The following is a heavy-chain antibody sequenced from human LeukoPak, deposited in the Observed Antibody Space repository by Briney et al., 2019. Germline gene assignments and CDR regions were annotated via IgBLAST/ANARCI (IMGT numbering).Heavy chain of an antibody. V-gene: IGHV3-7*01. CDR2: IKQDGSEK. CDR1: GFTFSEAW. J-gene: IGHJ5*02. D-gene: IGHD3-16*02. Sequence: QTGGSLRLSCAASGFTFSEAWMHWVRQAPGKGLEWVANIKQDGSEKYYVDSVKGRFTISRDNAKNSLYLQMNSLRAEDTAVYYCARTRYWFDPWGQGTLVTVSS. CDR3: ARTRYWFDP.